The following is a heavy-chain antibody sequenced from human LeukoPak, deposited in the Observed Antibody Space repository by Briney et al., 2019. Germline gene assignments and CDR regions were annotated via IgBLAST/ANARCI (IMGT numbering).Heavy chain of an antibody. J-gene: IGHJ4*02. Sequence: SETLSLTCTVSGGSISSGSYYWGWIRQPPGKGLEWIGSIYYSGSTYYNPSLKSRVTISVDTSKNQFSLKLSSVTAADTAVYYCASLPPGYYGSGSYWDFDYWGQGTLVTVSS. D-gene: IGHD3-10*01. CDR2: IYYSGST. V-gene: IGHV4-39*07. CDR3: ASLPPGYYGSGSYWDFDY. CDR1: GGSISSGSYY.